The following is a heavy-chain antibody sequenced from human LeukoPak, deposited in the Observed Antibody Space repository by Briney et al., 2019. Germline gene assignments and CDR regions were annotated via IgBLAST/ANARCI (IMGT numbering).Heavy chain of an antibody. V-gene: IGHV4-59*01. CDR3: ARDINFYGSGSNFAASDI. CDR1: GGSISRNF. J-gene: IGHJ3*02. Sequence: SETLSLTCKVSGGSISRNFWSWIRQPPGKGLEWIGYIYYSGSTNYNPSLKSRLTISVDTSKNQFSLKLSSVTAADTAVYYCARDINFYGSGSNFAASDIWGQGTMVTVSS. CDR2: IYYSGST. D-gene: IGHD3-10*01.